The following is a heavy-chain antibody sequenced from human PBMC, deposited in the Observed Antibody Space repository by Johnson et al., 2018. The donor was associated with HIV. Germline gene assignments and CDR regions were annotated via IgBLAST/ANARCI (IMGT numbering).Heavy chain of an antibody. V-gene: IGHV3-53*01. Sequence: VQLVESGGGLVQPGRSLRLSCAASGFTVSSNYMSWVRQAPGKGLEWVSIIYSGGRTYHADSVKGRFTLSRDNSKNTLYLQMNSLRAEDTALYYCARRLAQGSPIEYYVGAFDIWGQGTMVAVSS. CDR2: IYSGGRT. CDR3: ARRLAQGSPIEYYVGAFDI. CDR1: GFTVSSNY. D-gene: IGHD3-10*02. J-gene: IGHJ3*02.